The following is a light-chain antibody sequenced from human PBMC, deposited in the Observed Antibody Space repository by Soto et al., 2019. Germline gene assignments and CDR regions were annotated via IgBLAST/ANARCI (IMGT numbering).Light chain of an antibody. CDR1: QSLLDCFNNRNC. J-gene: IGKJ1*01. CDR2: WAS. V-gene: IGKV4-1*01. CDR3: HQYYGIPWT. Sequence: DIVVTQSPDSLTVSLGERATISCRSSQSLLDCFNNRNCIAWYQQKVGRPPKLLITWASTREPGVPERFSGSGSWADFTLTISDLQAEDVATYFCHQYYGIPWTFGRGTKV.